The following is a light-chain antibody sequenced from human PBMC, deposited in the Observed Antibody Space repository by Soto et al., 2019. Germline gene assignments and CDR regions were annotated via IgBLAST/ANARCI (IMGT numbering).Light chain of an antibody. CDR3: QQYDHSPIT. Sequence: EIVLTQSPGILSLSPGERASLSCGASQSISSSFLAWYQQKPGQAPRLLIYGASSRATGIPDRFSGTGSETDVTITISRLEPEDCEVYYGQQYDHSPITFGQGTRLEIK. CDR2: GAS. V-gene: IGKV3-20*01. J-gene: IGKJ5*01. CDR1: QSISSSF.